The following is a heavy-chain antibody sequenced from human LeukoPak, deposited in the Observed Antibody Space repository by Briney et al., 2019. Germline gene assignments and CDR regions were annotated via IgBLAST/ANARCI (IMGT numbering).Heavy chain of an antibody. J-gene: IGHJ4*02. V-gene: IGHV3-23*01. CDR2: ISGSGGST. CDR3: ARAPGYSSSHFDY. Sequence: GGSLRLSCAASGFTFSSYAMSWVRQAPGKGLEWVSAISGSGGSTYYADSVKGRFTISRDNSKNTLYLQMNSLRAEDTAVYYCARAPGYSSSHFDYWGQGTLVTVSS. D-gene: IGHD6-6*01. CDR1: GFTFSSYA.